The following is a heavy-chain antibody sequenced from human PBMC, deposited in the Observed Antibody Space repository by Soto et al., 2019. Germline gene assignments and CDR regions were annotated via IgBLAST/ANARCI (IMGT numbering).Heavy chain of an antibody. CDR1: GYTFTSYG. CDR2: INPNSGGT. D-gene: IGHD3-22*01. V-gene: IGHV1-2*02. Sequence: ASVKVSCKASGYTFTSYGISWVRQAPGQGLEWMGWINPNSGGTNYAQKFQGRVTMTRDTSISTAYMELSRLRSDDTAVYYCARDQGGDYYDVRGYYYGMDVWGQGTTVTVSS. CDR3: ARDQGGDYYDVRGYYYGMDV. J-gene: IGHJ6*02.